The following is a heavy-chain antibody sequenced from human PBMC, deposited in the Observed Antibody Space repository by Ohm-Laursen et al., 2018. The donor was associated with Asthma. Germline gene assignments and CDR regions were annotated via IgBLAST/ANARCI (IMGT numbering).Heavy chain of an antibody. D-gene: IGHD5-18*01. Sequence: SLRLSCAASGFTFSSYGMHWVRQAPGKGLEWVAVISYDGSNKYYADSVKGRFTISRDNSKNTLYLQMNSLRAEDTAVYYCARELDTAMPTGYFDYWGQGTLVTVSS. J-gene: IGHJ4*02. CDR2: ISYDGSNK. V-gene: IGHV3-30*03. CDR1: GFTFSSYG. CDR3: ARELDTAMPTGYFDY.